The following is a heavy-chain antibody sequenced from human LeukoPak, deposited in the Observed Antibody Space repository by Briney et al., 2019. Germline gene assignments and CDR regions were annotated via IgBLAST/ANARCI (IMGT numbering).Heavy chain of an antibody. Sequence: PSETLSLTCTVSGASMSRYYWSLIRQPPGKGLEWIGYVYDSGITNYNPSLKSRVTISQDTSKNQFSLNLISVTAADTAVYYCARHPGIQLWIDNWGQGTLVTVSS. CDR1: GASMSRYY. J-gene: IGHJ4*02. V-gene: IGHV4-59*08. D-gene: IGHD5-18*01. CDR3: ARHPGIQLWIDN. CDR2: VYDSGIT.